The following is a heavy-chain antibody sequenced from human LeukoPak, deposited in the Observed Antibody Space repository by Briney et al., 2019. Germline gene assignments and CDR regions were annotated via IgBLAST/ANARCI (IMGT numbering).Heavy chain of an antibody. V-gene: IGHV3-20*04. D-gene: IGHD3-10*01. Sequence: PGGSLRLTCAASGFTFDDYDMSWVRQAPGKGLEWVSGIHWSGTSTSYADSVKGRFTISRDNSKNTQYLQMDSLRAEDTAVYYCARDQGYGSFSAFDYWGQGTLVTVSS. CDR3: ARDQGYGSFSAFDY. CDR2: IHWSGTST. J-gene: IGHJ4*02. CDR1: GFTFDDYD.